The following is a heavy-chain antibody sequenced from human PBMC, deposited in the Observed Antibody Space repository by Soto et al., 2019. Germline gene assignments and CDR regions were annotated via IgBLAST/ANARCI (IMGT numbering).Heavy chain of an antibody. D-gene: IGHD6-13*01. CDR2: ISADNGNT. J-gene: IGHJ4*02. CDR1: GYTFTSYG. Sequence: QVQLVQSGAEVKKPGASVKVSCKASGYTFTSYGISWVRQAPGQGLEWMGWISADNGNTKYVQKFQGRVTMTTDTSASTAYMELRSLRSDDTAVYYCARDAAAGLNDYLGQGTLVTVSS. V-gene: IGHV1-18*01. CDR3: ARDAAAGLNDY.